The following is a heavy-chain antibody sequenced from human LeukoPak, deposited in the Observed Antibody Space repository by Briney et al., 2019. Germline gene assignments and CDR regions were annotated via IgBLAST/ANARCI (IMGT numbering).Heavy chain of an antibody. CDR1: GGSFSGYY. CDR2: INHSGST. Sequence: SETLSLTCAVYGGSFSGYYWSWIRQPPGKGLEWIGEINHSGSTNYNPSLKSRVTIPVDTSKNQFSLKLSSVTAADTAVYYCASRDDILTGFNYWGQGTLVTVSS. V-gene: IGHV4-34*01. CDR3: ASRDDILTGFNY. D-gene: IGHD3-9*01. J-gene: IGHJ4*02.